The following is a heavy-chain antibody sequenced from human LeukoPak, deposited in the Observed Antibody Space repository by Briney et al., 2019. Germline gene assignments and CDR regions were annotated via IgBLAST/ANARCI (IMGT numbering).Heavy chain of an antibody. J-gene: IGHJ4*02. V-gene: IGHV1-69*06. CDR1: GGTFSSYA. CDR2: IIPIFGTA. CDR3: ARDGYYGSGRYFDY. D-gene: IGHD3-10*01. Sequence: ASVKVSCKASGGTFSSYAISWVRQAPGQGLEWMGGIIPIFGTANYAQTFQGRVTIIADKSTSTAYMELSSLRSEDTAVYYCARDGYYGSGRYFDYWGQGTLVTVSS.